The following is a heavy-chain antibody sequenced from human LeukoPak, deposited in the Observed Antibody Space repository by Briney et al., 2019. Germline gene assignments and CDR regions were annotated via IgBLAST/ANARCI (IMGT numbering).Heavy chain of an antibody. J-gene: IGHJ4*02. CDR2: INHSGST. D-gene: IGHD7-27*01. V-gene: IGHV4-34*01. Sequence: SETLSLTCAVYGGSFSGYYWSWIRQPPGKELEWIGEINHSGSTNYNPSLKSRVTISVDTSKNQFSLKLSSVTAADTAVYYCARLTGGKNYWGQGTLVTVSS. CDR1: GGSFSGYY. CDR3: ARLTGGKNY.